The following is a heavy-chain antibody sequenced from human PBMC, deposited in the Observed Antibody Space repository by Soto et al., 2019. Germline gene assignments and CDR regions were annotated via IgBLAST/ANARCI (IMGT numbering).Heavy chain of an antibody. J-gene: IGHJ3*02. V-gene: IGHV5-51*01. CDR2: IYPGDSDT. Sequence: GESLKISCNGSGYSFTSYWIGWVRQMPGKGLEWMGIIYPGDSDTRYSPSFQGQVTISADKSISTAYLQWSSLKASDTAMYYCARNVSRWTDAFDIWGQGTMVPV. CDR1: GYSFTSYW. D-gene: IGHD2-15*01. CDR3: ARNVSRWTDAFDI.